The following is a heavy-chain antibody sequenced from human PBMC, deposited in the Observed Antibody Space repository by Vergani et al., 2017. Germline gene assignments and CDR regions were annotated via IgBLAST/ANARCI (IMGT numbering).Heavy chain of an antibody. CDR3: ARDPLGAHFDY. CDR2: ISYDGSNK. Sequence: QVQLVESGGGVVQPGRSLRLSCAASGFTFSSYGMHWVRQAPGKGLEWVAVISYDGSNKYYADSVKGRFTISRDNSKNTLYLQMNSLRAEDTAVYYCARDPLGAHFDYWGQGTLVTVSS. J-gene: IGHJ4*02. CDR1: GFTFSSYG. V-gene: IGHV3-30*03.